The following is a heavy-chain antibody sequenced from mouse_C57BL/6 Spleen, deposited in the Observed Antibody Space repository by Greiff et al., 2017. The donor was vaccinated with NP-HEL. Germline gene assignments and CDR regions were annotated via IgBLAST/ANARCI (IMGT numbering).Heavy chain of an antibody. CDR2: IYPGSGST. V-gene: IGHV1-55*01. J-gene: IGHJ2*01. Sequence: QVQLQQPGAELVKPGASVKMSCKASGYTFTSYWITWVKQRPGQGLEWIGDIYPGSGSTNYNEKFKSKATLTVDTSSSTAYMQLSSLTSEDSAVYYCARSRGSSPLYGDWGKGTTLTASS. CDR3: ARSRGSSPLYGD. D-gene: IGHD1-1*01. CDR1: GYTFTSYW.